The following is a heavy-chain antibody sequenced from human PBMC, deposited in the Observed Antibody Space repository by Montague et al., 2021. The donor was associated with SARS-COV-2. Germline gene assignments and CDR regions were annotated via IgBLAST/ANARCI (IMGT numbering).Heavy chain of an antibody. Sequence: SETLSLTCAVYGGSFSSYYWSWIRQPPGKGLEWNGEINHSGSTNYNPSLTSRVTISVDTSKNQFSLKLSSVTAAATAVYYCARVRHCGWSTSWGMDVWGQGTMVTVSS. J-gene: IGHJ6*02. V-gene: IGHV4-34*01. D-gene: IGHD3-3*01. CDR1: GGSFSSYY. CDR2: INHSGST. CDR3: ARVRHCGWSTSWGMDV.